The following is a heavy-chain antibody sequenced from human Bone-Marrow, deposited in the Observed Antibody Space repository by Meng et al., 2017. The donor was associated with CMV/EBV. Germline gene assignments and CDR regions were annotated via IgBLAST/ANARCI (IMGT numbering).Heavy chain of an antibody. J-gene: IGHJ4*02. V-gene: IGHV3-33*06. CDR2: IWYDGSNK. Sequence: GGSLRLSCAASGFTFSSYGMHWVRQAPGKGLEWVAVIWYDGSNKYYADSVKGRFTISRDNSKNTLYLQMNSLRAEDTAVYYCAKGRDLGYCSSTSCYFDYWGQGTLVTFSS. CDR3: AKGRDLGYCSSTSCYFDY. CDR1: GFTFSSYG. D-gene: IGHD2-2*01.